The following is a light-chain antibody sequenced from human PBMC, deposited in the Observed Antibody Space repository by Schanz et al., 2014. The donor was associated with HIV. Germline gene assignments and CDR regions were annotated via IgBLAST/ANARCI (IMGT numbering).Light chain of an antibody. J-gene: IGLJ3*02. Sequence: QSALTQPRSVSGSPGQSVTISCSGSRSDVGGYDRVSWYQQRPGEAPNVIIYDVSKRPSGVPDRFSGSKSGNTASLTVSGLQADDEADYYCSSYAGTNNLWVFGGGTKLTVL. CDR3: SSYAGTNNLWV. V-gene: IGLV2-11*01. CDR2: DVS. CDR1: RSDVGGYDR.